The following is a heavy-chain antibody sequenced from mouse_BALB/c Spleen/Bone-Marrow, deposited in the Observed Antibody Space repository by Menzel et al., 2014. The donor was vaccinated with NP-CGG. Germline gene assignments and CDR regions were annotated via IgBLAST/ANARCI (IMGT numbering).Heavy chain of an antibody. J-gene: IGHJ3*01. V-gene: IGHV4-1*02. CDR2: INPGSSTI. Sequence: DVKLQESGGGLVQPGGSLKLSCAASGFDFSRFWMSWVRQAPGKGLEWIGEINPGSSTINYTPSLKDKFVISRDNAKNTLYLQMSKVRSEDTALYYCARLGYYGSFAFWGQGTLVTVSA. CDR3: ARLGYYGSFAF. CDR1: GFDFSRFW. D-gene: IGHD1-2*01.